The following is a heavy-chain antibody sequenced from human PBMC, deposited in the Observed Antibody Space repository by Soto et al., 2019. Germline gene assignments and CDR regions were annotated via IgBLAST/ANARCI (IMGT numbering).Heavy chain of an antibody. J-gene: IGHJ4*02. V-gene: IGHV1-3*01. Sequence: ASVKVSCKASGGTFSNHTVTWVRQAPGQRLEWMGKINPGNGYTKYSQKFQGRVTITGDTSTNTAYMELSSLRSEDTAVYYCARDLGGWPDYWGQGTLVTVS. D-gene: IGHD2-15*01. CDR3: ARDLGGWPDY. CDR2: INPGNGYT. CDR1: GGTFSNHT.